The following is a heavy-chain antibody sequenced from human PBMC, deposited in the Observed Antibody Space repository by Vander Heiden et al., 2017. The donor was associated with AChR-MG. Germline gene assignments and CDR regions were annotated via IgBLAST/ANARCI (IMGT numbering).Heavy chain of an antibody. CDR3: ARAWGYCSSTSCYRDAFDI. CDR2: INHSGST. D-gene: IGHD2-2*02. V-gene: IGHV4-34*01. J-gene: IGHJ3*02. CDR1: GGSFSGYY. Sequence: QVQLQQWGAGLLKPSETLSLTCAVYGGSFSGYYWSWIRQPPGKGLEWIGEINHSGSTNYNPSLKSRVTISVDTSKNQFSLKLSSVTAADTAVYYCARAWGYCSSTSCYRDAFDIWGQGTMVTVSS.